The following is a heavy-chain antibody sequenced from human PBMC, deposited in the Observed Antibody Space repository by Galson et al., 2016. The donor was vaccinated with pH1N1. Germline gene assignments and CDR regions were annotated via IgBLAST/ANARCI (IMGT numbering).Heavy chain of an antibody. CDR3: ARVGAAAGGSFEY. V-gene: IGHV3-33*01. D-gene: IGHD2-15*01. CDR1: GFTFSSYG. CDR2: IWYDGSNK. Sequence: SLRLSCAASGFTFSSYGMHWVRQAPGKGLEWVAVIWYDGSNKYYADSVKGRFTISRDNSKNTLHLQMNSLRAEDTAVYYCARVGAAAGGSFEYWGQGTLVTVS. J-gene: IGHJ4*02.